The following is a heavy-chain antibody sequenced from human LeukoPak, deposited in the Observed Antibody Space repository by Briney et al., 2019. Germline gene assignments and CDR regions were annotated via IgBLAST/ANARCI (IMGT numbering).Heavy chain of an antibody. CDR1: GNTFSSYD. V-gene: IGHV1-8*01. CDR2: MNPNSGNT. D-gene: IGHD1-26*01. J-gene: IGHJ4*02. CDR3: ARGGIVGATCNY. Sequence: GASVKVSCKASGNTFSSYDINWVRQATGQGLEWMGWMNPNSGNTGYARKFQGRVTMTRNTSISTAYMELSSLRSEDTAVYYCARGGIVGATCNYWGQGTLVTVSS.